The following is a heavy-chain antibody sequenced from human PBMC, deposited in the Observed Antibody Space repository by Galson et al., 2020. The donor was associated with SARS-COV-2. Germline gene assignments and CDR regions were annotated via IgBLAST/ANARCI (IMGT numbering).Heavy chain of an antibody. V-gene: IGHV4-39*01. CDR1: GGSISSSSYY. D-gene: IGHD3-22*01. CDR2: IYYSGST. CDR3: ARRSSGYYYDDAFDI. Sequence: SETLSLTCTVSGGSISSSSYYWGWIRQPPGKGLEWIGSIYYSGSTYYNPSLKRRVTISVDTSKNQFSLKLSSVTAADTAVYYCARRSSGYYYDDAFDIWGQGTMVTVSS. J-gene: IGHJ3*02.